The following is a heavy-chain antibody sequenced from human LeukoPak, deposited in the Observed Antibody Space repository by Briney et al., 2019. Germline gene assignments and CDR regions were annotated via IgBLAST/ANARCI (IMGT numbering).Heavy chain of an antibody. D-gene: IGHD2-2*03. Sequence: ASVKVSCRASGYTFTSYSMHWVRQAPGQGLEWMGMINPSGGSTSYAQKFQGRVTMTRDTSISTSYMEVTGLRSDDTAVYFCARDGYCRGSSCPFQHWGQGTMVTVSS. V-gene: IGHV1-46*01. J-gene: IGHJ1*01. CDR3: ARDGYCRGSSCPFQH. CDR2: INPSGGST. CDR1: GYTFTSYS.